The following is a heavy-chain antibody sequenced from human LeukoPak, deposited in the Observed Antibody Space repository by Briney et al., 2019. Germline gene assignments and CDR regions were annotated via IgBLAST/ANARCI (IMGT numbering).Heavy chain of an antibody. CDR2: ISWNSGSI. V-gene: IGHV3-9*03. CDR1: GFTFDDYA. D-gene: IGHD4-17*01. J-gene: IGHJ4*02. CDR3: AKDKAAYGDYVPYYFDY. Sequence: GRSLRLSCAASGFTFDDYAMHWVRQAPGKGLEWVSGISWNSGSIGYADSVKGRFTISRDNAKNSLYLQMNSLRAEDMALYYCAKDKAAYGDYVPYYFDYWGRGTLVTVSS.